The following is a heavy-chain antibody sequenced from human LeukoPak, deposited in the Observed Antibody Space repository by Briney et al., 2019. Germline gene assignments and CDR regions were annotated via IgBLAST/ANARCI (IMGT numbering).Heavy chain of an antibody. J-gene: IGHJ4*02. Sequence: SVKVSCKASGGTLSSYAISWVRQAPGQGPEWMGRIIPVLGRPNYAQKFQGRVTITADRSTGTAYMELSSLRSEDTAVYYCATDAFSSSFADWGQGTLVTVSS. CDR2: IIPVLGRP. CDR1: GGTLSSYA. CDR3: ATDAFSSSFAD. V-gene: IGHV1-69*04. D-gene: IGHD6-6*01.